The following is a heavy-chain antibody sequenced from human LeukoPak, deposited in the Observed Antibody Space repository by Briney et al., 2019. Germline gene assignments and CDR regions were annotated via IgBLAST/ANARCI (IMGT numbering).Heavy chain of an antibody. J-gene: IGHJ4*02. CDR1: GGSFSGYY. V-gene: IGHV4-34*01. Sequence: PSETLSLTCAVYGGSFSGYYWSWIRQPPGKGLEWIGEINHSGSTNYNPSLKSRVTISVDTSKNQFSLKLSSVTAADTAVYYCATMYCSGDCYYDYWGQGTLVTVSS. CDR3: ATMYCSGDCYYDY. D-gene: IGHD2-21*02. CDR2: INHSGST.